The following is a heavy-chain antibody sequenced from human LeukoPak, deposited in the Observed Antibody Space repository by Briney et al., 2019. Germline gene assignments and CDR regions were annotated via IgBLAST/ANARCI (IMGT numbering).Heavy chain of an antibody. CDR2: ISYDGSNK. CDR3: AKDTTPYYDFPNWFDP. Sequence: GGSLRLSCAASGFTFSSYGMHWVRQAPGKGLEWVAVISYDGSNKYYADSVKGRFTISRDNSKNTLYLQMNSLRAEDTAVYYCAKDTTPYYDFPNWFDPWGQGTLVTVSS. J-gene: IGHJ5*02. V-gene: IGHV3-30*18. CDR1: GFTFSSYG. D-gene: IGHD3-3*01.